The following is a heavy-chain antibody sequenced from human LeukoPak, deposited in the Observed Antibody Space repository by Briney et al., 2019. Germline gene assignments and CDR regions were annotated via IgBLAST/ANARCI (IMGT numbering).Heavy chain of an antibody. D-gene: IGHD1-26*01. CDR3: AKGHGWEASYYYYYMDV. J-gene: IGHJ6*03. Sequence: GGSLRLSCAASGFTVSSNYMSWVRQAPGKGLEWVAVISYDGGNKYYADSVKGRFTISRDNSKNTLYLKMNSLRAEDTAVYYCAKGHGWEASYYYYYMDVWGKGTTVTISS. V-gene: IGHV3-30*18. CDR1: GFTVSSNY. CDR2: ISYDGGNK.